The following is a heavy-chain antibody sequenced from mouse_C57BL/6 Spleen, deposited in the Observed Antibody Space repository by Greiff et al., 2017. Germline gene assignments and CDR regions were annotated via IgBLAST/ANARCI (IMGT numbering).Heavy chain of an antibody. V-gene: IGHV1-50*01. CDR3: ARWDYKGWLAY. Sequence: QVQLQQPGAELVKPGASVKLSCKASGYTFTSYWMQWVKQRPGQGLEWIGEIDPSDSYTNYNQKFKGKATLTVDTSSSTSYRQLSSLTSEDSAVYYCARWDYKGWLAYWGQGTLVTVSA. D-gene: IGHD2-4*01. CDR2: IDPSDSYT. J-gene: IGHJ3*01. CDR1: GYTFTSYW.